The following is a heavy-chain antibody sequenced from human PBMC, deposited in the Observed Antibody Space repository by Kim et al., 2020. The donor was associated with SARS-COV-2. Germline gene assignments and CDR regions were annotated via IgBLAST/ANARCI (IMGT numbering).Heavy chain of an antibody. Sequence: ASVKVSCKASGYTFNRYCINWVRQGPGQGLEWMGWISGVNGNATYAQKYQGRVTLTIDTATTTASMELRGLRSDDTAVYYCARDKTDGAATFGYWGQGTL. CDR2: ISGVNGNA. V-gene: IGHV1-18*04. CDR1: GYTFNRYC. D-gene: IGHD2-15*01. J-gene: IGHJ4*02. CDR3: ARDKTDGAATFGY.